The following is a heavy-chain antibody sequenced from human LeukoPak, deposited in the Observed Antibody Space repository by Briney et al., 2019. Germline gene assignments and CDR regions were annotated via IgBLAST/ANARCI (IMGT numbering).Heavy chain of an antibody. V-gene: IGHV4-38-2*02. CDR3: ARVIAFWFDP. D-gene: IGHD2-15*01. Sequence: SETLSLTCTVSGYSISSGYYWGWIRQPPGKGLEWIGSIYHSGSTNYNPSLKSRVTISVDTSKNQFSLKLSSVTAADTAVYYCARVIAFWFDPWGQGTLVTVSS. CDR2: IYHSGST. CDR1: GYSISSGYY. J-gene: IGHJ5*02.